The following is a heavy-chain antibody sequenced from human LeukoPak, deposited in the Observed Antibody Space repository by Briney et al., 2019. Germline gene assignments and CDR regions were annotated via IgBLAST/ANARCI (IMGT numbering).Heavy chain of an antibody. V-gene: IGHV4-34*12. CDR2: IIPGGAT. CDR1: GGSFTGYY. Sequence: SETLSLTCAVYGGSFTGYYWTWIRQPPGKGLEWVGEIIPGGATNYNPSLKSRITISVDTSKNQFYLNLNSVTAADTAVYYCARHYGPWGQGALVTVSS. J-gene: IGHJ5*02. D-gene: IGHD3-16*01. CDR3: ARHYGP.